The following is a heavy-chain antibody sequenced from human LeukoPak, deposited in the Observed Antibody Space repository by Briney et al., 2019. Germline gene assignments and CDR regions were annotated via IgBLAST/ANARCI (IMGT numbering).Heavy chain of an antibody. Sequence: ASVKVSCKASGGTFSSYAISWVRQAPGQGLEWMGRIILIFGTANYAQKFQGRVTITTDESTSTAYMELSSLRSEDTAVYYCARGKIVVVPAADNWFDPWGQGTLVTVSS. V-gene: IGHV1-69*05. CDR1: GGTFSSYA. D-gene: IGHD2-2*01. CDR3: ARGKIVVVPAADNWFDP. CDR2: IILIFGTA. J-gene: IGHJ5*02.